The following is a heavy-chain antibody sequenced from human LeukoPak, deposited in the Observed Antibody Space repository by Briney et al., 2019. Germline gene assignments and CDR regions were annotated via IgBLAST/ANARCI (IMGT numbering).Heavy chain of an antibody. D-gene: IGHD3-16*01. Sequence: SETLSLTCSVSNGSISGYYWCWIRQPPGQTLEWSGYIYSSGSTNYNPSLQSRVTMSVDTSMNQFSLRLSSVTAADTAIYYCARFTYTTRPSDVWGKGTTVTVSP. V-gene: IGHV4-4*09. CDR2: IYSSGST. CDR1: NGSISGYY. J-gene: IGHJ6*04. CDR3: ARFTYTTRPSDV.